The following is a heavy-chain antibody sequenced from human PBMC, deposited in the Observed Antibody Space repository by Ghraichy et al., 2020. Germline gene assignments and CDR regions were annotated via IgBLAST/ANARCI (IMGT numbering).Heavy chain of an antibody. J-gene: IGHJ4*02. CDR2: ISTNNGKT. V-gene: IGHV1-18*04. D-gene: IGHD6-13*01. CDR1: GYTFTSYG. Sequence: ASVKVSCKASGYTFTSYGISWVRQAPGQGLEWMGWISTNNGKTNYAQKVQGRVTMTRDTSASTVYMELRSLTSDDTAVYYCARVVRGAAAGQRDYWGQGTLVTVSS. CDR3: ARVVRGAAAGQRDY.